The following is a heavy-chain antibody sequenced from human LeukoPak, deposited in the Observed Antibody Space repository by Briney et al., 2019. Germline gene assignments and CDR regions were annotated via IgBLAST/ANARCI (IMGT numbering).Heavy chain of an antibody. CDR1: GGSFSDYY. J-gene: IGHJ4*02. CDR2: INYFGST. CDR3: ARGYREHQTFYSAHYFDY. D-gene: IGHD1/OR15-1a*01. V-gene: IGHV4-34*01. Sequence: PSETLSLTCAVYGGSFSDYYWNWIRQPPGKGLEWIGVINYFGSTNYNPSLKSRVTISGDTSKNQFSLRLNSVTAADTAVYYCARGYREHQTFYSAHYFDYWAQGTLVTVSS.